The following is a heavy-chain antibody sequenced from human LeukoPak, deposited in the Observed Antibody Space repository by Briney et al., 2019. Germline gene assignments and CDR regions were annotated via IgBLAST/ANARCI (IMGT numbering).Heavy chain of an antibody. V-gene: IGHV3-7*01. J-gene: IGHJ4*02. CDR3: ARKRRDGYNIYYFDY. Sequence: GGSLRLSCAASGFTFSTYYMSWVRQAPGTGLEWVANIKQDGSEKYYVDSVKGRFTISRDNAKNSLYLQMNSLRAEDTAVYYCARKRRDGYNIYYFDYWGQGTLVTVSS. D-gene: IGHD5-24*01. CDR1: GFTFSTYY. CDR2: IKQDGSEK.